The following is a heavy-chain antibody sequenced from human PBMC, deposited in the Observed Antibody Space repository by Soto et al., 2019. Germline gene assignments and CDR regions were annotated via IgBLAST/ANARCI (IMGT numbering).Heavy chain of an antibody. D-gene: IGHD3-9*01. CDR2: ISYDGSNK. CDR1: GFTFSSYG. J-gene: IGHJ4*02. V-gene: IGHV3-30*18. CDR3: AKKGGSFDWLEKYYFDY. Sequence: GGSLRLSCAASGFTFSSYGMHWVRQAPGKGLEWVAVISYDGSNKYYADSVKGRFTISRDNSKNTLYLQMNSLRAEDTAVYYCAKKGGSFDWLEKYYFDYWGQGTLVTVSS.